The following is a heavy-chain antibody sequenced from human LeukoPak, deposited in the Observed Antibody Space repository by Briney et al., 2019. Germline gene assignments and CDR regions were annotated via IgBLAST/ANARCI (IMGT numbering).Heavy chain of an antibody. Sequence: ASVKVSCKASVYTFTSYGISWVRQAPGQGLEWMGWISAYNGNTNYAQKLQGRDTMTTDTSTSTAYMELRSLRSDDTAVYYCAAGYSYGNDAFDIWGQGTMVTVSS. CDR2: ISAYNGNT. CDR3: AAGYSYGNDAFDI. V-gene: IGHV1-18*01. J-gene: IGHJ3*02. D-gene: IGHD5-18*01. CDR1: VYTFTSYG.